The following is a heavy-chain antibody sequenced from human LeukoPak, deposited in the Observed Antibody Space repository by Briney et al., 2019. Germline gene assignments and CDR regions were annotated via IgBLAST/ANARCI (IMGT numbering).Heavy chain of an antibody. CDR2: INHSGST. D-gene: IGHD6-13*01. J-gene: IGHJ5*01. Sequence: SETLSLTCAVYGGSFSGYYWSWIRQPPGKGLEWIGEINHSGSTNYNPSLKSRVTISVDTSKNQFSLKLSSVTAADTAVYYCARGYSSSWYDCWGQGTLVTVSS. CDR3: ARGYSSSWYDC. CDR1: GGSFSGYY. V-gene: IGHV4-34*01.